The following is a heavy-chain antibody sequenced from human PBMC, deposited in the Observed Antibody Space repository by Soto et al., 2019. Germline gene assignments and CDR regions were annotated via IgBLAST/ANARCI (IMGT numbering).Heavy chain of an antibody. D-gene: IGHD3-10*01. Sequence: EVQVLESGGGLIQPGGSLRLSCAASGFTFSRSAMNWVRQAPGKGLVWVSSISGSGGSTFYADSVKGRFTISRDNSNNTLYLQMNSLRAEDTAVYYCAKDSHYFGSGSLDYWGQGTLVTVSS. J-gene: IGHJ4*02. CDR3: AKDSHYFGSGSLDY. CDR1: GFTFSRSA. V-gene: IGHV3-23*01. CDR2: ISGSGGST.